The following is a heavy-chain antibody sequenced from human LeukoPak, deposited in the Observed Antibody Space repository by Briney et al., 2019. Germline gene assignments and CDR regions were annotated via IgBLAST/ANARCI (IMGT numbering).Heavy chain of an antibody. CDR1: GLTVRSNY. CDR2: IFGDNST. J-gene: IGHJ3*02. CDR3: TRKYCSDASCLDDIFDI. Sequence: GGSLRLSCAASGLTVRSNYMNWVRQVPGKGLEWVSLIFGDNSTYYADSVRGRFTISRDNSKNTVYLQMNSLRAEDTAVYYCTRKYCSDASCLDDIFDIWGQGTMVTVSS. D-gene: IGHD2-15*01. V-gene: IGHV3-53*01.